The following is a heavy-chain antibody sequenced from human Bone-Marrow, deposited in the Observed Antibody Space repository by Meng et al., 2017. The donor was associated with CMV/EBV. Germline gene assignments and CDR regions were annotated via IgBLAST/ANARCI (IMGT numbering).Heavy chain of an antibody. V-gene: IGHV3-33*06. CDR1: GFTVSNDG. J-gene: IGHJ4*02. Sequence: SCGGYGFTVSNDGMHWVRQAPGKGMEWVAVIWYDGSNKYYADSVKGRFTISRDNSKNTLYLQMNSLRAEDTAVYYCAKDSDNLAFDYWGQGTLVTVSS. CDR3: AKDSDNLAFDY. CDR2: IWYDGSNK. D-gene: IGHD1-1*01.